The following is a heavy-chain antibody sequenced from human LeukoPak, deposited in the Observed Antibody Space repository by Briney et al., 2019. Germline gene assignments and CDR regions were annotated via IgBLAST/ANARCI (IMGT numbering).Heavy chain of an antibody. D-gene: IGHD3-3*01. J-gene: IGHJ6*03. CDR1: GGSISSYY. CDR3: ARVATRYDLTTYYYYYYMDV. V-gene: IGHV4-4*09. Sequence: SETLSLTCTVSGGSISSYYWSWIRQPPGKGLEWIGYIYTSGSTNYNPSLKSRVTISVDTSKNQFSLKLSSVTAADTAVYYCARVATRYDLTTYYYYYYMDVWGKGTTVTVSS. CDR2: IYTSGST.